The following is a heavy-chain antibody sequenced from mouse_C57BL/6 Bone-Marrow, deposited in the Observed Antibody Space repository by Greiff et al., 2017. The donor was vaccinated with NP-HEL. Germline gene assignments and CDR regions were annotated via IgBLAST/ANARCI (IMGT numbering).Heavy chain of an antibody. D-gene: IGHD1-1*01. Sequence: VQLQQPGAELVKPGASVKMSCKASGYTFTSYWITWVKQRPGQGLEWIGDIYPGSGSTNYNEKFKSNATLTVDKSSSTAYMQLSSLTSEDSAVYYCARYTTVVPLYFDYWGQGTTLTVSS. V-gene: IGHV1-55*01. CDR1: GYTFTSYW. J-gene: IGHJ2*01. CDR3: ARYTTVVPLYFDY. CDR2: IYPGSGST.